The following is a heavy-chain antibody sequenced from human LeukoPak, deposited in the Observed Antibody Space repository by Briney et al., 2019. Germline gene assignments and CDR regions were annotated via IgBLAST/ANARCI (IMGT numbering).Heavy chain of an antibody. CDR3: ARSGLPGIAVAADFDY. Sequence: GGSLRLSCAASGFTFSSYEMNWVRQAPGKGLEWVSYITSSGSIIYYADSVKGRFTISRDNAKNSLFLQMNSLRAEDTAVYYCARSGLPGIAVAADFDYWGEGGLVSVSS. CDR1: GFTFSSYE. V-gene: IGHV3-48*03. J-gene: IGHJ4*02. D-gene: IGHD6-19*01. CDR2: ITSSGSII.